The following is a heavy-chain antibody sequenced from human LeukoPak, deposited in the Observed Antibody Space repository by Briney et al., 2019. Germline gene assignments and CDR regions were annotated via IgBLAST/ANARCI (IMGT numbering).Heavy chain of an antibody. CDR1: GGTFSSYA. J-gene: IGHJ4*02. CDR3: ASLGSMITFGGVITLLDY. V-gene: IGHV1-69*05. Sequence: SVKVSCKASGGTFSSYAISWVRQAPGQGLEWMGRIIPIFGTANYAQKFQGRVTITTDESTSTAYMELSSLRSEDTAVYYCASLGSMITFGGVITLLDYWGQGTLVTVSS. D-gene: IGHD3-16*01. CDR2: IIPIFGTA.